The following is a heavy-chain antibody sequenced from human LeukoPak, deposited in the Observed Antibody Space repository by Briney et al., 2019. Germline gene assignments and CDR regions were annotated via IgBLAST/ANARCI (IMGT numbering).Heavy chain of an antibody. CDR2: IYPGDSDT. V-gene: IGHV5-51*01. CDR3: ARNGEYGDYANWFDP. J-gene: IGHJ5*02. D-gene: IGHD4-17*01. Sequence: NLGESLKISCKGSGYSFTSYWIGWVRQMPGKGLEWMGIIYPGDSDTRYSPSFQGQVTISADKSISTAYLQWSSLKASDTAMYYCARNGEYGDYANWFDPWGQGTLVTVSS. CDR1: GYSFTSYW.